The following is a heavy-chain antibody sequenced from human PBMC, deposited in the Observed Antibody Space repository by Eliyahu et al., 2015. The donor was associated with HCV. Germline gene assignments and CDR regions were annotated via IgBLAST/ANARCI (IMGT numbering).Heavy chain of an antibody. V-gene: IGHV3-21*01. CDR2: ISSSSSYI. CDR1: GFTFSSYR. CDR3: ARSKYCGGDCYPGGYFQH. J-gene: IGHJ1*01. D-gene: IGHD2-21*01. Sequence: EVQLVESGGGLVKPGGSLRLSCAASGFTFSSYRMNWVRQAPGKGLEWVSSISSSSSYIYYADSVKGRFTISRDNAKNSLYLQMNSLRAEDTAVYYCARSKYCGGDCYPGGYFQHWGQGTLVTVSS.